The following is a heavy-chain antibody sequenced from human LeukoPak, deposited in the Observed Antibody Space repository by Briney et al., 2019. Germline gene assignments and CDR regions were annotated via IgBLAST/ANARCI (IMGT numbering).Heavy chain of an antibody. Sequence: VASVKVSCKASGGTFSSYTISWVRQAPGQGLEWMGRIIPILGIANYAQKFQGRVTITADKSTSTAYMELSRLRSDDTAVYYCARGHCSGGTCYVDYWGQGTLVTVSS. V-gene: IGHV1-69*02. J-gene: IGHJ4*02. D-gene: IGHD2-15*01. CDR3: ARGHCSGGTCYVDY. CDR2: IIPILGIA. CDR1: GGTFSSYT.